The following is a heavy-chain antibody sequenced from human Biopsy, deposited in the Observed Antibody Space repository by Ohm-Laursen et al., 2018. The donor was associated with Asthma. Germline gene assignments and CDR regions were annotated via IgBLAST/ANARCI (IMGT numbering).Heavy chain of an antibody. Sequence: SLRLSCAASGTHFGSYNMHWARQAPGKGLEWVAVITFDGSTQHYGDSVKGRFTISRDNSKNRLFLQMNSLRAEDTAVYYCSKDTLGYYFDIWGQGTQVTVSS. CDR1: GTHFGSYN. D-gene: IGHD6-13*01. CDR2: ITFDGSTQ. CDR3: SKDTLGYYFDI. J-gene: IGHJ4*02. V-gene: IGHV3-30-3*01.